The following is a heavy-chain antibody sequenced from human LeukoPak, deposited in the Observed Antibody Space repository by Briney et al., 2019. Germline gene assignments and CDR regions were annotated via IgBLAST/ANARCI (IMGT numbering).Heavy chain of an antibody. J-gene: IGHJ4*02. Sequence: GSLRLSCAASGFTFSSYAMHWVRQAPGKGLEYVSAISSNGGSTYYANSVKGRFTISRDNSKNTLYLQMGSLRAEDMAVYYCARAPLYCSSTSCWLDYWGQGTLVTVSS. CDR1: GFTFSSYA. CDR2: ISSNGGST. D-gene: IGHD2-2*01. V-gene: IGHV3-64*01. CDR3: ARAPLYCSSTSCWLDY.